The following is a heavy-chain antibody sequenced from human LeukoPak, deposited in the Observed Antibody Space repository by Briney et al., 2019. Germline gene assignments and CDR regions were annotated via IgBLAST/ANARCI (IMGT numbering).Heavy chain of an antibody. CDR3: ARHGSSSFYYYYYMDV. CDR1: GYSFTSYW. J-gene: IGHJ6*03. D-gene: IGHD6-13*01. V-gene: IGHV5-51*01. CDR2: IYPGDSDT. Sequence: GESLKISCKGSGYSFTSYWIGWVRQMPGKGLEWMGIIYPGDSDTRCSPSFQGQVTISADKSISTAYLQWSSLKASDTAMYYCARHGSSSFYYYYYMDVWGKGTTVTVSS.